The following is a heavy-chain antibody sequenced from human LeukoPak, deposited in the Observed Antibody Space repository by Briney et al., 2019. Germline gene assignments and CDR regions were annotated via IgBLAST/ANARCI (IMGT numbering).Heavy chain of an antibody. CDR2: INPNSGGT. Sequence: ASVKVSCKASGYTFTGYYIHWVRQAPGQGLEWMGWINPNSGGTNYAQKFQGRVTMTRDTSISTAYMELRSLTSDDTAVYYCARDLGSAYYYGSGMVFDYWGQGTLVTVSS. CDR1: GYTFTGYY. V-gene: IGHV1-2*02. CDR3: ARDLGSAYYYGSGMVFDY. D-gene: IGHD3-10*01. J-gene: IGHJ4*02.